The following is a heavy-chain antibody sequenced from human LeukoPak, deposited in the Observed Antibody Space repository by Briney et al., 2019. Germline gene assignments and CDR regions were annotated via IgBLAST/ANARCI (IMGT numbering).Heavy chain of an antibody. CDR2: INTDGTII. CDR1: GFTFSSYW. J-gene: IGHJ4*02. V-gene: IGHV3-74*01. D-gene: IGHD6-6*01. CDR3: ARDIVSSRDSSSSMDDLDY. Sequence: GGSLRLSCAASGFTFSSYWMHWVRQTPGRGLVWVARINTDGTIIDYADSVQGRFTISRDNAKNTLYLQMNSLRAEDTAVYYCARDIVSSRDSSSSMDDLDYWGQGTLVTVSS.